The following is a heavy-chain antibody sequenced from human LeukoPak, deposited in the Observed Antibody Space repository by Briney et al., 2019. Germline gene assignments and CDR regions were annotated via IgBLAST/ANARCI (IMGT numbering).Heavy chain of an antibody. CDR3: ARPVTGTYAPLEY. J-gene: IGHJ4*02. V-gene: IGHV3-74*01. Sequence: GGSLRLSCAASGFTFSNYWMHWVRQAPGKGLVYVSLINSDGSSANYADSVQGRFTISRDNAKNTLYLEMNSLRADDTAVYYCARPVTGTYAPLEYWGQGTLVTVSS. D-gene: IGHD1-1*01. CDR1: GFTFSNYW. CDR2: INSDGSSA.